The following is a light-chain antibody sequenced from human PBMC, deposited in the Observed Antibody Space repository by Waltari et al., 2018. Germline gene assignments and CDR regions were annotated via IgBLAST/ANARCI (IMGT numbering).Light chain of an antibody. Sequence: ESVLTQSPGAMSLSPGERVTLSCRATQSVTNNYLAWYQQKPGQAPRLLIFGASNRATGIPDRFSGSGSRTDFTLTINRLEPEDSEVYYCQQYDSSPLTFGGGTTVGIK. V-gene: IGKV3-20*01. J-gene: IGKJ4*01. CDR1: QSVTNNY. CDR2: GAS. CDR3: QQYDSSPLT.